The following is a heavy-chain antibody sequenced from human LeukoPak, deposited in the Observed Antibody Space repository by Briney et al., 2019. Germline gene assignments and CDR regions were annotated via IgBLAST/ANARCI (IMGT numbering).Heavy chain of an antibody. J-gene: IGHJ5*02. CDR2: INHSGST. CDR3: ARGRGPTGAASNWFDP. Sequence: SETLSLTCAVYGGSFSGYYWSWIRQPPGKGLEWIGEINHSGSTNYNPSLKSRVTISVDTSKNQFSLKLSSATAADTAVYYCARGRGPTGAASNWFDPWGQGTLVTVSS. V-gene: IGHV4-34*01. D-gene: IGHD1-1*01. CDR1: GGSFSGYY.